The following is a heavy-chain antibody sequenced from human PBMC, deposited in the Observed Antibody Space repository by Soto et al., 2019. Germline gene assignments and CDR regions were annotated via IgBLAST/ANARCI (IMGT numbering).Heavy chain of an antibody. CDR2: MNPNSGKA. V-gene: IGHV1-8*01. D-gene: IGHD2-15*01. Sequence: QVQLVQSGAEVKKPGASVKVSCKASGYTFTSYDINWVSQAAGQGLEWIGWMNPNSGKAVYAQKFQGRFTMAWNTSISTAYLELSSLRSDDTAVYFCARGLVVVSATYWYFDLWGRGTLVTVSS. CDR1: GYTFTSYD. J-gene: IGHJ2*01. CDR3: ARGLVVVSATYWYFDL.